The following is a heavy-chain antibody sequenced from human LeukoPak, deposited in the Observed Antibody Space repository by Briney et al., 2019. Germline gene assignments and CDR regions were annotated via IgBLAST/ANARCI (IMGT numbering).Heavy chain of an antibody. CDR2: IYTSGST. CDR3: ARRLRYSYCFSFYF. J-gene: IGHJ4*02. D-gene: IGHD5-18*01. CDR1: GVSISNYY. V-gene: IGHV4-4*09. Sequence: SETLSLTCTVSGVSISNYYWSWIRQSPGTALEWIGHIYTSGSTNYNPSLKSRVTMSVDTSKSQVSLTLSSVTAADTAIYYCARRLRYSYCFSFYFWGQGTLVQVS.